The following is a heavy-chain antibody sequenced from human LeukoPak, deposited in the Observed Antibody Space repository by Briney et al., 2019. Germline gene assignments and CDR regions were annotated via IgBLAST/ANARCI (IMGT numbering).Heavy chain of an antibody. CDR3: ARDYVDTAMDIQYYFDY. J-gene: IGHJ4*02. CDR2: INTKTGNP. D-gene: IGHD5-18*01. V-gene: IGHV7-4-1*04. CDR1: GYTFTSYG. Sequence: GASVKVSCKASGYTFTSYGISWVRQAPGQGLEWMGWINTKTGNPTYAQGFTGRFVFSLDTSLSMAYLQITSLKAEDTAVYYCARDYVDTAMDIQYYFDYWGQGTLVTVSS.